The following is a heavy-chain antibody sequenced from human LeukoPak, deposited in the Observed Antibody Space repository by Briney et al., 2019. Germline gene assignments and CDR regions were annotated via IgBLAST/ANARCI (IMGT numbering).Heavy chain of an antibody. CDR2: IIPILGIA. D-gene: IGHD6-13*01. J-gene: IGHJ4*02. CDR1: GGTFSSYT. CDR3: ATGLGIAAAGTTTLFDY. Sequence: ASVKVSCKASGGTFSSYTISWVRQAPGQGLEWMGRIIPILGIANYAQKFQGRVTITADKSTSTAYMELSSLRSEDTAVYYCATGLGIAAAGTTTLFDYWGQGTLVTVSS. V-gene: IGHV1-69*02.